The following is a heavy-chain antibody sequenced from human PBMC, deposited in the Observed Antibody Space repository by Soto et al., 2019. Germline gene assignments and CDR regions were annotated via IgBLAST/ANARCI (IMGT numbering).Heavy chain of an antibody. V-gene: IGHV4-39*01. CDR1: GGSISSSSYY. CDR2: IYYSGST. CDR3: ARVSDGMDV. Sequence: LSETLSLTCTVSGGSISSSSYYWGWIRQPPGKGLEWIGSIYYSGSTYYNPSLKSRVTISVDTSKHQFSLKLSSVTAADTAVYYCARVSDGMDVWGQENTLTVSS. J-gene: IGHJ6*02.